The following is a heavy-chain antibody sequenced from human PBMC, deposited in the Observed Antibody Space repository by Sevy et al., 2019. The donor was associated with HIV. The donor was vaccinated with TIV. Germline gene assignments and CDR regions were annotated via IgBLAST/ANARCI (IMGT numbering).Heavy chain of an antibody. Sequence: GGSLRLSCTASGFTFRRNSMNWVRQAPGKGLEWLACINTLSDTIKYADSVKGRFTISRDNAKNSLYLQMNSLRVEDTAVYDCARDASVAAYYFDFWGQGTLVTVSS. V-gene: IGHV3-48*01. CDR1: GFTFRRNS. J-gene: IGHJ4*02. CDR3: ARDASVAAYYFDF. CDR2: INTLSDTI. D-gene: IGHD6-19*01.